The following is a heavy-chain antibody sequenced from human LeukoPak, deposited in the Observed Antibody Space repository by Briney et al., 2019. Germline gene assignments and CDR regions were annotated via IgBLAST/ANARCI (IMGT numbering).Heavy chain of an antibody. CDR3: GRSGRYRPSDL. D-gene: IGHD1-26*01. V-gene: IGHV3-72*01. J-gene: IGHJ5*02. CDR1: GFILSDHY. CDR2: TRNKANSYTT. Sequence: GGSLRLSCAASGFILSDHYIDWVRQAPGKGLEWVGRTRNKANSYTTEYAASVKGRFTISRDDPKNLLYLQMNSLKSEDTAVYYCGRSGRYRPSDLWGQGTLVTVSS.